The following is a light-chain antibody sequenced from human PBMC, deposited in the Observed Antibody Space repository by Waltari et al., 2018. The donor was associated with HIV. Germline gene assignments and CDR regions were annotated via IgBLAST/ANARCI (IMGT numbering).Light chain of an antibody. V-gene: IGKV4-1*01. Sequence: DIVMTQSPDSLAVSLGERATINCKSSQSVSYTSNNKNYLAWYQQKPGQPPKLLISSASTRESGVPYRFSGSGSGTDFTLTITRLQAEDVAVYYCQQYYTTPLTFGGGTKVEIK. CDR2: SAS. CDR1: QSVSYTSNNKNY. J-gene: IGKJ4*01. CDR3: QQYYTTPLT.